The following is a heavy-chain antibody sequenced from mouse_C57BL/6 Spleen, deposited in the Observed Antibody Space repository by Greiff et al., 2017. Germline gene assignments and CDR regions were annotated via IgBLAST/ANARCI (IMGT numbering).Heavy chain of an antibody. CDR2: IYPGDGDT. J-gene: IGHJ1*03. CDR1: GYAFSSYW. D-gene: IGHD1-1*01. Sequence: VQLQQSGAELVKPGASVKISCKASGYAFSSYWMNWVKQRPGKGLEWIGQIYPGDGDTNYNGKFKGKATLTADKSSSTAYMQLSSLTSEESAVYFCASPYYYGSSYWYFDVWGTGTTVTVSS. CDR3: ASPYYYGSSYWYFDV. V-gene: IGHV1-80*01.